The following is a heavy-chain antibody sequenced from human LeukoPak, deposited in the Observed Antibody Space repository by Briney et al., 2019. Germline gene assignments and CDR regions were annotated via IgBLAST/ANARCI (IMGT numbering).Heavy chain of an antibody. V-gene: IGHV4-4*07. J-gene: IGHJ5*02. CDR1: GGSISSYY. Sequence: PSETLSLTCTVSGGSISSYYWSWIRQPAGKGLEWIGRIYTSGSTNYNPSLKSRVTISVGTSKNQFSLKLSSVTAADTAVYYCARVYYTIAVATHEGWFDPWGQGTLVTVSS. D-gene: IGHD6-19*01. CDR3: ARVYYTIAVATHEGWFDP. CDR2: IYTSGST.